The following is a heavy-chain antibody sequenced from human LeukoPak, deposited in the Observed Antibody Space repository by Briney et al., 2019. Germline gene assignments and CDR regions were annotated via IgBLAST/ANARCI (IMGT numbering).Heavy chain of an antibody. Sequence: PGGSLRLSCAASGFTFSSYWMNWVRQAPGKGLEWAANIKQDGSEKYYVDSVKGRFTISRDNAKNSLYLQMNSLRAEDTAVYYCARDDGTLPYYYMDVWGKGTTVTVSS. CDR2: IKQDGSEK. CDR1: GFTFSSYW. V-gene: IGHV3-7*01. CDR3: ARDDGTLPYYYMDV. J-gene: IGHJ6*03.